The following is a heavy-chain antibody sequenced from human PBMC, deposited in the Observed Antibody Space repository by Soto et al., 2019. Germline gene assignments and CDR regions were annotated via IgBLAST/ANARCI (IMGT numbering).Heavy chain of an antibody. CDR3: AKNGQPPYYYYGMDV. V-gene: IGHV1-18*01. Sequence: GASVKVSCKASGYTFSRYGISWVRQAPGQGLEWMGWVSGYNGDTKYAQKVHGRVTMTIDTSTYTAYMELRSLTSNDTAKYYCAKNGQPPYYYYGMDVWG. J-gene: IGHJ6*02. CDR1: GYTFSRYG. CDR2: VSGYNGDT. D-gene: IGHD2-8*01.